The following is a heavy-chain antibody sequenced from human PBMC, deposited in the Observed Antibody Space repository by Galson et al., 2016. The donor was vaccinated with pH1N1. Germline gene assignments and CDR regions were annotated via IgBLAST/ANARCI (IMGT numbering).Heavy chain of an antibody. J-gene: IGHJ3*02. CDR2: IIAIFNTP. CDR1: GVIFNSYA. CDR3: ARARNYYGNEAFDI. D-gene: IGHD3-22*01. Sequence: SVKVSCKASGVIFNSYAINWVRQAPGQGLEWMGGIIAIFNTPNYAQDFQGRVTITADKPTTTVYRELSGLTSEDTAVYYCARARNYYGNEAFDICGQGTRVIVSS. V-gene: IGHV1-69*06.